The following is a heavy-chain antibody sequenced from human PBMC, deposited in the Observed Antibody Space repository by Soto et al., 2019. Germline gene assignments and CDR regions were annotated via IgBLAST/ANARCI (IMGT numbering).Heavy chain of an antibody. V-gene: IGHV3-11*01. J-gene: IGHJ4*02. CDR1: GFTFRDYY. CDR3: AREFPGEQPRLLGYFDY. D-gene: IGHD3-10*01. Sequence: GGSLRLSCAASGFTFRDYYMSWIRQAPGKGLEWVSYISSSGSTIYYADSVKGRFTISRDNAKNSLYLQMNSLRAEDTAVYYCAREFPGEQPRLLGYFDYWGQGTLVTVSS. CDR2: ISSSGSTI.